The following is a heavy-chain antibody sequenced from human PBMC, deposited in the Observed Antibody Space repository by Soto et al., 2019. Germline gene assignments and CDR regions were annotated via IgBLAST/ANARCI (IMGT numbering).Heavy chain of an antibody. CDR3: AREGAVAGSQDF. J-gene: IGHJ4*02. V-gene: IGHV3-33*08. Sequence: GGSLRLSCAASGFTFSSYAMSWVRQAPGKGLEWVALIWYDGSKKYYADSVKGRFTVSRDNINGTLYLEMNSLRVEDSAVYYCAREGAVAGSQDFWGQGTLVTVSS. CDR1: GFTFSSYA. CDR2: IWYDGSKK. D-gene: IGHD6-19*01.